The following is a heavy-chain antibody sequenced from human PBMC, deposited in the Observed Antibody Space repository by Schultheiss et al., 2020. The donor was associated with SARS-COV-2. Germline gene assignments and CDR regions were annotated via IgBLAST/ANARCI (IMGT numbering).Heavy chain of an antibody. V-gene: IGHV1-18*01. CDR3: ARDLGRWLLLDYYYYGMDV. CDR2: ISAYNGNT. CDR1: GGTFSSYA. J-gene: IGHJ6*02. D-gene: IGHD3-3*01. Sequence: ASVKVSCKASGGTFSSYAISWVRQAPGQGLEWMGWISAYNGNTNYAQKLQGRVTMTTDTSTSTAYMELRSLRSDDTAVYYCARDLGRWLLLDYYYYGMDVWGQGTTVTVSS.